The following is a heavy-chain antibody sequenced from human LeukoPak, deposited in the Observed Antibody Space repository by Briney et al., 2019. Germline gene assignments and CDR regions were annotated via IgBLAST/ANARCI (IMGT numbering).Heavy chain of an antibody. J-gene: IGHJ4*02. V-gene: IGHV4-38-2*02. D-gene: IGHD4-23*01. Sequence: SETLSLTCTVSGYSISSGYYWGWIRQPPGKGLEWIGSVYHSGSTYYNPSLKSRVTISVDMSKNQFSLKLSSVTAADTAVYYCARGQASYGGNSPFDYWGQGTLVTVSS. CDR1: GYSISSGYY. CDR3: ARGQASYGGNSPFDY. CDR2: VYHSGST.